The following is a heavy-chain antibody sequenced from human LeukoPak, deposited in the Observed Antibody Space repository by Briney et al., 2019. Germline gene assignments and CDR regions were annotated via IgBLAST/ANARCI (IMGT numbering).Heavy chain of an antibody. Sequence: PGGSLRLSRAASGFTFSNYAMNWVRQAAGKGLEWVSSISRSGNFIYYGDSVKGRFTISRGNAKNSLYLQMNSLRAEDTAVYYCARVETTGRTWGQGTLVSVSA. V-gene: IGHV3-21*01. CDR1: GFTFSNYA. J-gene: IGHJ4*02. CDR3: ARVETTGRT. CDR2: ISRSGNFI. D-gene: IGHD1-14*01.